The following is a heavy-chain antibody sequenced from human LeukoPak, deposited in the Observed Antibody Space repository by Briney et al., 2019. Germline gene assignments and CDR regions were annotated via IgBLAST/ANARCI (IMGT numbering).Heavy chain of an antibody. CDR1: GYTFTSYY. Sequence: ASVKVSCKASGYTFTSYYMHWVRQAPGQGLEWMGIINPSGGSTSYAQKFRGRVTMTRDTSTSTVYMELSSLRSEDTAVYYCARDYYDSSGFNYYYYYGMDVWGQGTTVTVSS. V-gene: IGHV1-46*01. CDR2: INPSGGST. D-gene: IGHD3-22*01. CDR3: ARDYYDSSGFNYYYYYGMDV. J-gene: IGHJ6*02.